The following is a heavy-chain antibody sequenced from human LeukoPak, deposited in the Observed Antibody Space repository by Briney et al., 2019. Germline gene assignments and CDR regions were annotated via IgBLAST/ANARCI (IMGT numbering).Heavy chain of an antibody. CDR2: MNPKSGNT. V-gene: IGHV1-8*01. Sequence: ASVKVSCNISGDTFTTYDINWVRQATGQGLEWMGWMNPKSGNTVYAQKFQGRLTLTRDISISTAYMELSSLRSEDTAVYFCARAITIFDYYYMDVWGKGTTVTVSS. CDR1: GDTFTTYD. D-gene: IGHD3-3*01. CDR3: ARAITIFDYYYMDV. J-gene: IGHJ6*03.